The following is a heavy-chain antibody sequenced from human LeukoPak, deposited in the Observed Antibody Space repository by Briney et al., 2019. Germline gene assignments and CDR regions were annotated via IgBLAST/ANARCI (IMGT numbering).Heavy chain of an antibody. V-gene: IGHV3-48*03. CDR2: ISSSGSTI. Sequence: GGSLRLSCAASGFTFSSYEMNWVRQAPGKGLEWVSYISSSGSTIYYADSVKGRFTISRDNAKNSLYLQMNSLRAEDTAVYYCARDRGGRGPSFDYWGQGTLVTVSS. D-gene: IGHD3-10*01. CDR1: GFTFSSYE. CDR3: ARDRGGRGPSFDY. J-gene: IGHJ4*02.